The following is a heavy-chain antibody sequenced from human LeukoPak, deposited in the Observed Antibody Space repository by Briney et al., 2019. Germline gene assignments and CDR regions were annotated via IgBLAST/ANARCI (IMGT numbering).Heavy chain of an antibody. Sequence: SETLSLTCAVSGASTSSGYWWSWVRQPPGKGLEWIGEIYHSGSTNHNPSLKSRVTISVDKPKSQFSLNLSSVTAADTAVYYCARDDTGVIRGIRFHYWGQGTLVTVSS. CDR2: IYHSGST. J-gene: IGHJ4*02. CDR3: ARDDTGVIRGIRFHY. D-gene: IGHD3-10*01. V-gene: IGHV4-4*02. CDR1: GASTSSGYW.